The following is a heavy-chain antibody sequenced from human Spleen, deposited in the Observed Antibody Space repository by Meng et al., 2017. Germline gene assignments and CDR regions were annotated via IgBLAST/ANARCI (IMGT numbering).Heavy chain of an antibody. J-gene: IGHJ4*02. V-gene: IGHV4-34*01. CDR2: INHSGST. CDR1: GGSFSGYY. CDR3: ARGRPYYDSSGYYRPTAPSYFDS. Sequence: SQTLSLTCAVYGGSFSGYYWSWIRQPPGKGLEWIGEINHSGSTNYNPSLKSRVTISVDTSKNQFSLKLSSVTAADTAVYYCARGRPYYDSSGYYRPTAPSYFDSWGQGTLVTVSS. D-gene: IGHD3-22*01.